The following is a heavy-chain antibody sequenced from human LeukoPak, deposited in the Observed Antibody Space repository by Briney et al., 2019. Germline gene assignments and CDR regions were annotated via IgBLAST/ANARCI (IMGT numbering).Heavy chain of an antibody. CDR3: ARTRYYYNSRSYGAPYYFDY. CDR1: GGSISSSSYY. Sequence: SETLSLTCTVSGGSISSSSYYWGWIRQPPGKGLEWIESIYYSGSTYYNPSLKSRVTISVDTSKNQFSLKLSSVTAADTAVYYCARTRYYYNSRSYGAPYYFDYWGQGTLVTVSS. J-gene: IGHJ4*02. V-gene: IGHV4-39*01. D-gene: IGHD3-10*01. CDR2: IYYSGST.